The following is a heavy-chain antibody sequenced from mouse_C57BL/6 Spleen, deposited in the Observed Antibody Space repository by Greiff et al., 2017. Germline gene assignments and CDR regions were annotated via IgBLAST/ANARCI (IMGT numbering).Heavy chain of an antibody. CDR3: ARTGGYYPHYAMDY. V-gene: IGHV5-17*01. CDR1: GFTFSDYG. J-gene: IGHJ4*01. Sequence: EVMLVESGGGLVKPGGSLKLSCAASGFTFSDYGMHWVRQAPEKGLEWVAYISSGSSTIYYADTVKGRFTISRDNAKNTLFLQLTSLRSEDTAMYYCARTGGYYPHYAMDYWGQGTSVTVSS. CDR2: ISSGSSTI. D-gene: IGHD2-3*01.